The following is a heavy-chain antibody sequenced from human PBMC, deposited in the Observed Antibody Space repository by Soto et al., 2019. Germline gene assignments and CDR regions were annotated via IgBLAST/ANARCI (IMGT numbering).Heavy chain of an antibody. V-gene: IGHV1-18*01. J-gene: IGHJ6*02. CDR1: GYTFYSHS. CDR3: ARCIHGDDYNGMDV. D-gene: IGHD5-18*01. Sequence: QAQLVQSGAEVKKPGASVKVSCKASGYTFYSHSISWVRQAPGQGLEWMGRINADYGNTQYAQKFRGRVTMTTDTSTTTVYMELTNLRSDDTAVYYCARCIHGDDYNGMDVWGQGTTVTVSS. CDR2: INADYGNT.